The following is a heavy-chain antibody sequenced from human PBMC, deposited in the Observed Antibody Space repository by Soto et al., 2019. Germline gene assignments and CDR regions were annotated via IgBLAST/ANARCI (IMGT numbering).Heavy chain of an antibody. D-gene: IGHD6-19*01. Sequence: GGSLRLSCAASGFTVSSNYMSWVRQAPGKGLEWVSVIYSGGSTYYADSVKGRFTISRDNSKNTLYLQMNSLRAEDTAVYYCARDRAVAGTIYWGQGTLVTVSS. CDR2: IYSGGST. V-gene: IGHV3-53*01. CDR3: ARDRAVAGTIY. J-gene: IGHJ4*02. CDR1: GFTVSSNY.